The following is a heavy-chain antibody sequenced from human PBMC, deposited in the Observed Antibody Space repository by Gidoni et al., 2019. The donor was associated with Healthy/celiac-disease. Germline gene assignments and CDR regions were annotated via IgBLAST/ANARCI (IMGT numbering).Heavy chain of an antibody. CDR2: INHSGST. J-gene: IGHJ4*02. D-gene: IGHD3-10*01. CDR1: GGSFSGYY. CDR3: ARGGHYYGSGSFYYFDY. Sequence: QVQLQQWGAGLLKPSETLSLTCAVYGGSFSGYYWSWIRQPPGKGLEWIGEINHSGSTNYNPSLKSRVTISVDTSKNQFSLKLSSVTAADTAVYYCARGGHYYGSGSFYYFDYWGQGTLVTVSS. V-gene: IGHV4-34*01.